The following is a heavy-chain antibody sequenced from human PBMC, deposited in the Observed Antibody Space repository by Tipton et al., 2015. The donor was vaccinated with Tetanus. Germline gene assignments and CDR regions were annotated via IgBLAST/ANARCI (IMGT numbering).Heavy chain of an antibody. CDR3: ARDRHPYRISGAFRGNDALDI. V-gene: IGHV4-31*03. D-gene: IGHD1-26*01. J-gene: IGHJ3*02. CDR1: GDSISSGGYY. Sequence: TLSLTCTVAGDSISSGGYYWNWVRQNPGKVLEWLGFILSGGTTFYIHSLNGRVSMSLDTSKNLFALRLASVTAADTAVYYCARDRHPYRISGAFRGNDALDIWGPGSLVTVSS. CDR2: ILSGGTT.